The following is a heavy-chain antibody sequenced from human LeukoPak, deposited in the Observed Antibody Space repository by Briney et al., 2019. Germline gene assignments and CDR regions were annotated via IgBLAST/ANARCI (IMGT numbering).Heavy chain of an antibody. J-gene: IGHJ6*02. CDR1: GGSISSYY. V-gene: IGHV4-4*07. D-gene: IGHD5-18*01. Sequence: PSETLSLTCTVSGGSISSYYWSWIRQPAGKGLEWIGRIYTSGSTNYNPSLKSRVTMSVDTSKNQFSLKLSSVTAADTAVYYCARGHSYGFSYYYGMDVWGQGTTVTVSS. CDR3: ARGHSYGFSYYYGMDV. CDR2: IYTSGST.